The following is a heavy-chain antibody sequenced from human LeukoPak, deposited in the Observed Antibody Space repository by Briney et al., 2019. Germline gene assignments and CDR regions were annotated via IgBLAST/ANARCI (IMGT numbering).Heavy chain of an antibody. Sequence: GGSLRLSCSASGFTFSTYVMHWVRQAPGKGLEYVSAISSNGDSTYYANSVKGRFTISRDNSKNTLYLQMSSLRADDTAVYYCVRGTGYWGQGILVTAS. CDR3: VRGTGY. CDR2: ISSNGDST. V-gene: IGHV3-64D*06. CDR1: GFTFSTYV. J-gene: IGHJ4*02.